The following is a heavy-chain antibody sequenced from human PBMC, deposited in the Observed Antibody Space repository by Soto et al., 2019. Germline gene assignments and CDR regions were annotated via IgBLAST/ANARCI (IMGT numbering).Heavy chain of an antibody. V-gene: IGHV4-38-2*01. CDR1: GYSISSGYY. J-gene: IGHJ5*02. CDR2: IYHCGTT. CDR3: ARVGHWVPYYYDSIPYILEKWFDP. D-gene: IGHD3-22*01. Sequence: SETLSLTCAVSGYSISSGYYWGWLRQPPGKGLVWIGRIYHCGTTYYNPSLNSRVTLSIDMTNNHVSLILNSVTPAERAVFYYARVGHWVPYYYDSIPYILEKWFDPWGQGTRVTVYS.